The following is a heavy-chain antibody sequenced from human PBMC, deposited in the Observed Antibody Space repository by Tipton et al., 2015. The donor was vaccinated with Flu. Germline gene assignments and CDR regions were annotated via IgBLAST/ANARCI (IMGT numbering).Heavy chain of an antibody. CDR1: GGSIGSSTYY. CDR2: LYDSGIT. V-gene: IGHV4-39*07. Sequence: TLSLTCTVFGGSIGSSTYYWGWIRQPPGKGLEWIGSLYDSGITYYNPSLKSRVTISLDTSKNQFSLKLSSVTAADTAVYYCAREKDSSGSEYFQHWGQGTLVTVSS. CDR3: AREKDSSGSEYFQH. J-gene: IGHJ1*01. D-gene: IGHD6-19*01.